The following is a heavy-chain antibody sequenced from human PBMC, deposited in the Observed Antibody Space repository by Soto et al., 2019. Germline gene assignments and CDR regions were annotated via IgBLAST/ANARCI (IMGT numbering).Heavy chain of an antibody. V-gene: IGHV4-59*01. CDR3: ARSASSGSYYGFDY. CDR2: IYYSGST. D-gene: IGHD1-26*01. J-gene: IGHJ4*02. Sequence: SETLSLTCTVSGGSISSYYWSWIRQPPGKGLEWIGYIYYSGSTNYNPSLKSRVTISVDTSKNQFSLKLSSVTAADTAVYYCARSASSGSYYGFDYWGQGTLVTVSS. CDR1: GGSISSYY.